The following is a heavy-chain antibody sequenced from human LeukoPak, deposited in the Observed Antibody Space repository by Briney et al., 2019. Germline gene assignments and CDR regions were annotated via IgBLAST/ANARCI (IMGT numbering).Heavy chain of an antibody. D-gene: IGHD3-10*01. J-gene: IGHJ6*02. Sequence: GGSLRLSCAASGFTFSSYAMSWVRQAPGKGLEWVSSISSSSTYIYYADSVKGRFTISRDNAKNSLYLQMNSLRAEDTAVYYCARDRQFYGSGSSPLYYYGMDVWGQGTTVTVSS. CDR2: ISSSSTYI. CDR3: ARDRQFYGSGSSPLYYYGMDV. V-gene: IGHV3-21*01. CDR1: GFTFSSYA.